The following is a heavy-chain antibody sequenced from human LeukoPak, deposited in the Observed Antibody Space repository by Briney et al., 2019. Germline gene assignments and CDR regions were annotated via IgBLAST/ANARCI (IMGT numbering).Heavy chain of an antibody. CDR1: GFTFGDYG. V-gene: IGHV3-49*04. CDR2: IRSKAYGATT. D-gene: IGHD3-22*01. J-gene: IGHJ4*02. CDR3: ARDNYDSSGYSLGYDY. Sequence: SLRLSCITSGFTFGDYGLSWVRQAPGKGLEWVGFIRSKAYGATTEYAASLKDRFTISRDDSKSIAYLQVNSLKTEDTAVYYCARDNYDSSGYSLGYDYWGQGTLVTVSS.